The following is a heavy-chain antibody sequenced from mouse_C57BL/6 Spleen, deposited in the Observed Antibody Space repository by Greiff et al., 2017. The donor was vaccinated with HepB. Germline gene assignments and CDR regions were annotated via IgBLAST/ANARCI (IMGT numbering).Heavy chain of an antibody. D-gene: IGHD1-1*01. J-gene: IGHJ3*01. CDR2: INPYNGDT. CDR1: GYSFTGYF. V-gene: IGHV1-20*01. Sequence: VQLQQSGPELVKPGDSVKISCKASGYSFTGYFMNWVMQSHGKSLEWIGRINPYNGDTFYNQKFKVKATLTVDKSSSTAHMELRSLTSEDSAVYYCASPGGSSSSWFAYWGQGTLVTVSA. CDR3: ASPGGSSSSWFAY.